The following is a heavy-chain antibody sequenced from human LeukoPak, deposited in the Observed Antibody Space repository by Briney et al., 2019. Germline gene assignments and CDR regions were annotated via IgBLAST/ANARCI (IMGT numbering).Heavy chain of an antibody. CDR2: IHYGGTT. J-gene: IGHJ4*02. D-gene: IGHD2-21*02. CDR3: TRDMGDFVSDF. Sequence: SETLSLTCTVSGGSIGSGYYWAWIRQPPGKGLEWIGSIHYGGTTHYNPSLQSRVTISADTSKNQFALDLRSVTAADSAVYYCTRDMGDFVSDFGGQGTLVTVSS. CDR1: GGSIGSGYY. V-gene: IGHV4-39*02.